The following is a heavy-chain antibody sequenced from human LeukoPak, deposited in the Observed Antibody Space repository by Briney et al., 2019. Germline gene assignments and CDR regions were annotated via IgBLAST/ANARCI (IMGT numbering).Heavy chain of an antibody. V-gene: IGHV3-74*01. CDR2: INTDGSST. D-gene: IGHD5-12*01. J-gene: IGHJ4*02. CDR3: TRGGLRFRDFGY. Sequence: PGGSLRLSCAASGFSFSSHWMHWVRQAPGEGPVRVSRINTDGSSTSYVDSVKGRFTISRDNAKNMLYLQMNSLRAEDTAVYYCTRGGLRFRDFGYWGRGTLVTVSS. CDR1: GFSFSSHW.